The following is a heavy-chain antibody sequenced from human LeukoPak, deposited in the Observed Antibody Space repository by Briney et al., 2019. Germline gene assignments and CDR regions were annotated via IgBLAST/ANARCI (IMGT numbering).Heavy chain of an antibody. D-gene: IGHD3-10*01. Sequence: ASVKVSCKTSGYTFSGYFVHWVRQAPGQGLEWMGRINAGSGDTEFARKFQGRVTMTRDTFVSTAYMEVSGLTSDDTAIYYCARDLSSTPHGELDHWGQGTLVTVSS. J-gene: IGHJ4*02. CDR1: GYTFSGYF. CDR2: INAGSGDT. CDR3: ARDLSSTPHGELDH. V-gene: IGHV1-2*06.